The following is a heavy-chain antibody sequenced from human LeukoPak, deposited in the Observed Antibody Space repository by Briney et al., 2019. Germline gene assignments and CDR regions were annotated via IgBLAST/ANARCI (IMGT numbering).Heavy chain of an antibody. V-gene: IGHV3-7*01. J-gene: IGHJ4*02. D-gene: IGHD1-26*01. CDR3: ARDGSGSLDY. Sequence: GGSLRLSCAASGFTFSSYWMIWVRQAPGKGLEWVANIRQDGSEKYYVASVRGRFTISRDNAKNSLYLQMNSLRAEDTAVYYCARDGSGSLDYWGQGTLVTVSS. CDR2: IRQDGSEK. CDR1: GFTFSSYW.